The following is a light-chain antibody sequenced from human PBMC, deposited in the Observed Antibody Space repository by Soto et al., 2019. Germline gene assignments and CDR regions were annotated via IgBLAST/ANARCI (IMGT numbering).Light chain of an antibody. CDR3: ATWDDRLSGPV. CDR1: TSNVGRNT. V-gene: IGLV1-44*01. J-gene: IGLJ3*02. CDR2: RND. Sequence: QSVLTQAPSASATPGQRVTIFCSGSTSNVGRNTVNWYQQLPGTAPKLLIYRNDVRPSGVPDRFSGSKSGASASLAISGLRSEDEADYFCATWDDRLSGPVFGGGTKLTVL.